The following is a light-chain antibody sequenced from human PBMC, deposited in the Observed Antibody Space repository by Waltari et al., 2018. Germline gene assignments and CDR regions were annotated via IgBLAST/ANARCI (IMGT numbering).Light chain of an antibody. CDR1: SLRTYY. CDR2: GKN. V-gene: IGLV3-19*01. J-gene: IGLJ2*01. CDR3: HSRDSNGDVL. Sequence: SSELTQDPAVSVALGQTVRITCQGDSLRTYYVSWFQQKAGQAPTLVIYGKNNRPSGIPDRFSASTSGSRASLTIIGAQVEDEADYYCHSRDSNGDVLIDGGTKVTVV.